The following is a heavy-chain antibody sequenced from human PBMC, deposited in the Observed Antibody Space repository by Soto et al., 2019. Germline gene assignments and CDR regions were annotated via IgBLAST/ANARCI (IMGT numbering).Heavy chain of an antibody. CDR3: ARDERVEGRLEY. Sequence: QVQLVQSGAEVKKPGASVKVSCKASGYTFTRYGISWVRQAPGQGLEWMGWMSADNGNTYYAQKFQGRVTMTTDTSTSTAYMEPRSLRSDDTAVYYCARDERVEGRLEYWGQGTLVTVSS. V-gene: IGHV1-18*01. D-gene: IGHD3-3*01. J-gene: IGHJ4*02. CDR1: GYTFTRYG. CDR2: MSADNGNT.